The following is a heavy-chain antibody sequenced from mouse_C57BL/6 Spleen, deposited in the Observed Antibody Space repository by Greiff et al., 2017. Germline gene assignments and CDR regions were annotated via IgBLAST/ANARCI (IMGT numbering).Heavy chain of an antibody. CDR1: GFTFSDYG. D-gene: IGHD2-5*01. Sequence: EVHLVESGGGLVKPGGSLKLSCAASGFTFSDYGMHWVRQAPEKGLEWVAYISSGSSTIYYADTVKGRFTISRDNAKNTLFLQMTSLRSENTAMYYCARDSNYVRYAMDYWGQGTSVTVSS. V-gene: IGHV5-17*01. J-gene: IGHJ4*01. CDR2: ISSGSSTI. CDR3: ARDSNYVRYAMDY.